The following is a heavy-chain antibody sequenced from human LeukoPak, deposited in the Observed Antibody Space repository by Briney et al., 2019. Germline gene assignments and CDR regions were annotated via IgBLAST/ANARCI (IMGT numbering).Heavy chain of an antibody. CDR3: ARDHVHYYDSSGPFDY. CDR2: IYYSGST. D-gene: IGHD3-22*01. CDR1: GGSISSGGYY. Sequence: SQTLSLTCTVSGGSISSGGYYWSWIRQHPGKGLEWIGYIYYSGSTYYNPSLKSRVTISVDTSKNQFSLKLSSVTAADTAVYYCARDHVHYYDSSGPFDYWGQGTLVTVSS. V-gene: IGHV4-31*03. J-gene: IGHJ4*02.